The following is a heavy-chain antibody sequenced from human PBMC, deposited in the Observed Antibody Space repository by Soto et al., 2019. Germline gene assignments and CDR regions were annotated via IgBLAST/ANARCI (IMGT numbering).Heavy chain of an antibody. V-gene: IGHV3-30*18. Sequence: QVQLVESGGDVVQPGRSLRLSCAASGFTFNSYGMHWVRQAPGKGLEWVAIISNDGTKEKYADSVKGRFTISRDNSKNTLYLQMNSLTREDTAVYFCGKGCLGGGYCFFLANWGLGTLVTVSS. CDR2: ISNDGTKE. CDR3: GKGCLGGGYCFFLAN. CDR1: GFTFNSYG. J-gene: IGHJ4*02. D-gene: IGHD2-21*02.